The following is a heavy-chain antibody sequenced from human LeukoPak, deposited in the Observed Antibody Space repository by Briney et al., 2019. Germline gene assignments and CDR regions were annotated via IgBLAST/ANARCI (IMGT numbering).Heavy chain of an antibody. J-gene: IGHJ6*02. CDR1: GGSFSGYY. D-gene: IGHD5-12*01. Sequence: PSETLSLTCAVYGGSFSGYYWSWIRQPAGKGLEWIGRIYTSGSTNYNPSLKSRVTMSVDTSKNQFSLKLSSVTAADTAVYYCAGGYDYEALGGDYYYGMDVWGQGTTVTVSS. V-gene: IGHV4-59*10. CDR3: AGGYDYEALGGDYYYGMDV. CDR2: IYTSGST.